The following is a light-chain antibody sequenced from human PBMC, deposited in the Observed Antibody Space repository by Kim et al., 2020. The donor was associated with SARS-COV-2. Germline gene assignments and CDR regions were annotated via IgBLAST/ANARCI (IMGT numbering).Light chain of an antibody. V-gene: IGKV3-20*01. Sequence: FPGERATLACRASQTVNNNFLAWHQQKPGQAPRLLIYSASSRATGIPYRCSASGSGTDFTLTISSLEPEDSALYDCQQYGRSPGTFGQGTKVDIK. CDR2: SAS. CDR3: QQYGRSPGT. J-gene: IGKJ1*01. CDR1: QTVNNNF.